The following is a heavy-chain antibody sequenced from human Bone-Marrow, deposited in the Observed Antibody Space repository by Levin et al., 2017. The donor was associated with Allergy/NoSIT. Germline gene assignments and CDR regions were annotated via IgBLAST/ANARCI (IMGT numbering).Heavy chain of an antibody. J-gene: IGHJ4*02. D-gene: IGHD2-2*01. CDR1: GFTFSSYE. CDR3: AKTLGYCSSPSCYAPYFDH. Sequence: LSLTCAASGFTFSSYEMNWVRQAPGKGLEWVSYISTSGTIIYYAASVKGRFTISRDNAKNSLYLQMNSLRAEDTAVYFCAKTLGYCSSPSCYAPYFDHWGQGALVTVSS. V-gene: IGHV3-48*03. CDR2: ISTSGTII.